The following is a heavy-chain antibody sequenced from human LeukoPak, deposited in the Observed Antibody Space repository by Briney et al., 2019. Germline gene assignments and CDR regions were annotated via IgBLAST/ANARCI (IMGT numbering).Heavy chain of an antibody. Sequence: PSETLSLTCTVSGASISGSGYYWSWIRQPPGKGLEWIGEINHSASTNYNPSLKSRVTISVDTSKNQFSLNLISVTAADTAVYYCARGRGATGTTDYWGQGTLVTVSS. D-gene: IGHD1-1*01. CDR3: ARGRGATGTTDY. J-gene: IGHJ4*02. CDR1: GASISGSGYY. V-gene: IGHV4-34*01. CDR2: INHSAST.